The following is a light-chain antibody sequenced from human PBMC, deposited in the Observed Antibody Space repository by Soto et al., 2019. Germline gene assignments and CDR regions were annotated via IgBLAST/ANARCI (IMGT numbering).Light chain of an antibody. J-gene: IGKJ3*01. CDR3: QQRSSWPIT. CDR1: QSVSNC. V-gene: IGKV3-11*01. Sequence: EMVMAQSPATLSLSTGERATLSCRASQSVSNCLAWYQQIPGQAPSLLIYDASNRATGIPARFSGGGSGTDFTLTISSLEPEDFAIYYCQQRSSWPITFGPGTKVDI. CDR2: DAS.